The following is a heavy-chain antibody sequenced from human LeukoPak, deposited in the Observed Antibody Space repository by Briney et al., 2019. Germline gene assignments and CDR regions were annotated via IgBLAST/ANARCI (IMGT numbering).Heavy chain of an antibody. D-gene: IGHD3-10*01. CDR2: IIPIFGAA. CDR3: ASPRPNYYGSGSWDAFDI. Sequence: SVKVSCKASGYTFTGYYMHWVRQAPGQGLEWVGGIIPIFGAANYAQKFQGRVTITADESTSTAYMELNNLRSEDTAVYYCASPRPNYYGSGSWDAFDIWGQGTMVTVSS. V-gene: IGHV1-69*13. J-gene: IGHJ3*02. CDR1: GYTFTGYY.